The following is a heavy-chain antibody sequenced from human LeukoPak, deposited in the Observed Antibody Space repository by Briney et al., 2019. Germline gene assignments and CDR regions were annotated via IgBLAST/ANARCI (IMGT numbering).Heavy chain of an antibody. CDR1: GGSISSYY. D-gene: IGHD3-22*01. CDR3: ARDDYYDSYMDV. Sequence: PSETLSLTCTVSGGSISSYYWSWIRQPPGKGLEWIAYIYYSGSTNYNPSLKSRVTISVDTSKNQFSLKLSSVTAADTAVYYCARDDYYDSYMDVWGKGTTVTVSS. V-gene: IGHV4-59*01. CDR2: IYYSGST. J-gene: IGHJ6*03.